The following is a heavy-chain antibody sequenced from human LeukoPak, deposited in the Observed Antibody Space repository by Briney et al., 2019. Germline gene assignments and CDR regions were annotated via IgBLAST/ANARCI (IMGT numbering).Heavy chain of an antibody. V-gene: IGHV1-69*05. CDR1: GGTFSSYA. CDR3: ARDEYYDSSGYYGVYFDY. CDR2: IIPIFGTA. D-gene: IGHD3-22*01. J-gene: IGHJ4*02. Sequence: SVKVSCKASGGTFSSYAISWVRQAPGQGLEWMGRIIPIFGTANYAQKLQGRVTMTTDTSTSTAYMELRSLRSDDTAVYYCARDEYYDSSGYYGVYFDYWGQGTLVTVSS.